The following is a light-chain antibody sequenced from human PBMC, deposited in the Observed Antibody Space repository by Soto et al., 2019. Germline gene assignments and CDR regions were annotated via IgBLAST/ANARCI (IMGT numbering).Light chain of an antibody. J-gene: IGLJ1*01. V-gene: IGLV2-14*01. CDR2: EVT. CDR3: SSYTNINTRARV. Sequence: QSVRPQPASVSGSPGQSITISCTGTSGDIGSYNRVSWYQQHPGKAPKLIIYEVTDRPSGVSNRFSGSKSGNTASLTISGLQAEDEAEYYCSSYTNINTRARVFGTGTKVTVL. CDR1: SGDIGSYNR.